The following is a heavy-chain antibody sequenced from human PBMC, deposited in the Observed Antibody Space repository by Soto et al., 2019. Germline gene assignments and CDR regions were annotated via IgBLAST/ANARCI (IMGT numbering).Heavy chain of an antibody. CDR2: ISSSSNYI. CDR1: EFAFSSYS. J-gene: IGHJ4*02. V-gene: IGHV3-21*01. Sequence: GGSLRLSCAASEFAFSSYSLNWVRQAPGKGLEWVSTISSSSNYIYYADSVKGRFTISRDNAQNSLYLQMDSLRAEDTAVYYCARSGGWQTTYCFDYWGQGTPVTVSS. CDR3: ARSGGWQTTYCFDY. D-gene: IGHD2-15*01.